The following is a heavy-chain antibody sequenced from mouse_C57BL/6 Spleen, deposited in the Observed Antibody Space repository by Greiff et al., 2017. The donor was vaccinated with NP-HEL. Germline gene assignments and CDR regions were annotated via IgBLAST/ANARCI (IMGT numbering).Heavy chain of an antibody. CDR2: IYPGDGDT. CDR3: ARGDYGNEAWFAY. CDR1: GYAFSSSW. J-gene: IGHJ3*01. D-gene: IGHD2-1*01. Sequence: VQLQQSGPELVKPGASVKISCKASGYAFSSSWMNWVKQRPGKGLEWIGRIYPGDGDTNYNGKVKGKATLTADKSSSKAYMQLSSLTSEASAVYFCARGDYGNEAWFAYWGQGTLVTVSA. V-gene: IGHV1-82*01.